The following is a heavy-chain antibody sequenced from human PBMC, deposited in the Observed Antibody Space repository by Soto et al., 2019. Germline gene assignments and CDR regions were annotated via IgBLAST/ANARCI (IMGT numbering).Heavy chain of an antibody. CDR2: IYYSGST. V-gene: IGHV4-31*03. D-gene: IGHD3-10*01. CDR3: ARDRFYGSGSYYKGYYYYGMDV. J-gene: IGHJ6*02. CDR1: GGSISSGGYY. Sequence: PSETLSLTCTVSGGSISSGGYYWSWIRQHPGKGLEWIGYIYYSGSTYYNPSLKSRVTISVDTSKNQFSLKLSSVTAADTAVYYCARDRFYGSGSYYKGYYYYGMDVWGQGTTVTVSS.